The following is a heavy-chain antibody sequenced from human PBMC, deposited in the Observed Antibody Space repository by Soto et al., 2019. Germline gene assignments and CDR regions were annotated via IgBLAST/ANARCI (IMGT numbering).Heavy chain of an antibody. Sequence: SETLSLTCTVSGGSMNNYYWSWIRQPPGKGLEWIGYIYSSGSTNYSPSLSIRVTMSLDTSKSRFSLRLDSVSAADTAVYYCAREDKTVSCPGGTCSPPRGIDVWGQGTTVTVSS. V-gene: IGHV4-59*01. CDR1: GGSMNNYY. CDR3: AREDKTVSCPGGTCSPPRGIDV. J-gene: IGHJ6*02. D-gene: IGHD2-8*02. CDR2: IYSSGST.